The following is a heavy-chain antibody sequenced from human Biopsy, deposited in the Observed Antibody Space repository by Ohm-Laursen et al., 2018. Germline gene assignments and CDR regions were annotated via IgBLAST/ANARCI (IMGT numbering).Heavy chain of an antibody. CDR1: GDSITRSY. CDR3: ARDVKRYCSGTSCYSGYFGMDV. Sequence: SDTLSLTCILSGDSITRSYWSWIRQPPGKGLEWIGDVYYSGTTNYNPSLKSRLTISVDTSKNQFSLNLNSVTAADTAVYFCARDVKRYCSGTSCYSGYFGMDVWGQGTTVTVS. J-gene: IGHJ6*02. D-gene: IGHD2-2*01. V-gene: IGHV4-59*01. CDR2: VYYSGTT.